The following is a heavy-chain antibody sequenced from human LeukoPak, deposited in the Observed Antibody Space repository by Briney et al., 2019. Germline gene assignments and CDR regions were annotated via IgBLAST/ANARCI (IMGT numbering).Heavy chain of an antibody. V-gene: IGHV3-7*01. CDR2: IKQDGSEK. D-gene: IGHD4-17*01. CDR3: ARGFSGDYYAFDI. Sequence: PGGSLRPSCAASGFTFSSYWMSWVRQAPGKGLEWVANIKQDGSEKYYVDSVKGRFTISRDNAKNSLYLQMNSLRAEDTAVYYCARGFSGDYYAFDIWGQGTMVTVSS. CDR1: GFTFSSYW. J-gene: IGHJ3*02.